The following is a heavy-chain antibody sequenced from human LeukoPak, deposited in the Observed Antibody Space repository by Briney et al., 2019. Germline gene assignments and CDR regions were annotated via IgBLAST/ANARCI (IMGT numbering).Heavy chain of an antibody. V-gene: IGHV4-39*07. CDR1: GGTISTSSYY. CDR3: AREGGWSHNWFDP. Sequence: KPSETLSLTCNVSGGTISTSSYYWGWIRQPPGKGLEWIGSIYYTGSTYYNPSLRSRVTMSVDTSRNQFSLKLSSVTAADTAVYYCAREGGWSHNWFDPWGQGTLVTVSS. CDR2: IYYTGST. J-gene: IGHJ5*02. D-gene: IGHD6-19*01.